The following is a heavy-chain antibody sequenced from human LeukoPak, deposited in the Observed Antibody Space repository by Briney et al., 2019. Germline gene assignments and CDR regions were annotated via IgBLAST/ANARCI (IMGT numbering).Heavy chain of an antibody. J-gene: IGHJ3*02. D-gene: IGHD1-1*01. CDR1: GGSFSGYY. CDR2: INHSGST. CDR3: ARLNWDAFDI. V-gene: IGHV4-34*01. Sequence: SSETLSLTCAVYGGSFSGYYWSWIRQPPGKGLEWIGEINHSGSTNYNPSLKSRVTISVDTSKNQFSLKLSSVTAADTAVYYCARLNWDAFDIWGQGTMVIVSS.